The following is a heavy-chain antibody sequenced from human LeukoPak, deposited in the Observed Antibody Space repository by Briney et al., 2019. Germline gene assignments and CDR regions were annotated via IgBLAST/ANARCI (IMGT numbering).Heavy chain of an antibody. CDR2: IYGDGST. J-gene: IGHJ3*02. Sequence: GGSLRLSCVASAFTVSANYMIWVRQAPGKGLEWVSLIYGDGSTYYADSVKGRVTISRDNSKNTVFLRMNSLRAEDTALYYCARINYRAFSIWGQGTIVTVSS. CDR3: ARINYRAFSI. D-gene: IGHD4-11*01. V-gene: IGHV3-66*01. CDR1: AFTVSANY.